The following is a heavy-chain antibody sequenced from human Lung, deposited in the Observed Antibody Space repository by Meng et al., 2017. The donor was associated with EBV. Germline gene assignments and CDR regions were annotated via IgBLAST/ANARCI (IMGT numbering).Heavy chain of an antibody. CDR1: GGSFSGSFSGYY. J-gene: IGHJ4*02. CDR3: ARSTFDY. V-gene: IGHV4-34*01. CDR2: INDSGST. D-gene: IGHD1-26*01. Sequence: QGHRRQWGQGLLKPSESLSRTCAVYGGSFSGSFSGYYWSWIRQAPGKGLEWIGEINDSGSTDYNPSLKNRLTVSVDRSKSQFSLELSSVTAADTAVYYCARSTFDYWGQGTLVTVSS.